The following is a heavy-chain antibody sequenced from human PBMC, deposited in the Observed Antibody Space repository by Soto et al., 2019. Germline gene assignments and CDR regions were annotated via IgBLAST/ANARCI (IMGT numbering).Heavy chain of an antibody. CDR3: ARGGDSGAGSHTGAFDI. V-gene: IGHV6-1*01. CDR2: TYYRSKWYN. CDR1: GDSVSSNSAA. J-gene: IGHJ3*02. Sequence: PSQTLSLTCAISGDSVSSNSAAWNWIRQSPSRGLEWLGTTYYRSKWYNDYAVSVKSRITINPDTSKNQFSLQLNSVTPEDTAVYYCARGGDSGAGSHTGAFDIWGQGTMVTVSS. D-gene: IGHD6-19*01.